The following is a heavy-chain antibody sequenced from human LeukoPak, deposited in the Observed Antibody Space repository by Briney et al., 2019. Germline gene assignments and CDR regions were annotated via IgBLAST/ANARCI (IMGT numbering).Heavy chain of an antibody. D-gene: IGHD3-10*01. CDR1: GGSISSYY. CDR2: IYDSGST. Sequence: PSETLSLTCTVSGGSISSYYWSWIRQPPGKGLEWIGYIYDSGSTNYNPSLKSRVTISVDTSKNQFSLKLSSVTAAETAVYYCARTRSGSYDYYMDVWGKGTTVTVSS. CDR3: ARTRSGSYDYYMDV. V-gene: IGHV4-59*01. J-gene: IGHJ6*03.